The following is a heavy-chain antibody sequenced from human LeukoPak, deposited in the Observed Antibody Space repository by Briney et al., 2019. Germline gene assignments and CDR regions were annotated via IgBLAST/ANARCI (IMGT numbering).Heavy chain of an antibody. CDR2: IYYSGST. J-gene: IGHJ4*02. D-gene: IGHD2-2*01. Sequence: PSETLSLTCTVSGGSISSYYWSWIRQPPGKGLEWIGYIYYSGSTNYNPSLKSRVTISVDTSKNQFSLKLSSVTAADTAVYYCARKYCSSTRCYDYFDYWGQGTLVTVSS. V-gene: IGHV4-59*08. CDR1: GGSISSYY. CDR3: ARKYCSSTRCYDYFDY.